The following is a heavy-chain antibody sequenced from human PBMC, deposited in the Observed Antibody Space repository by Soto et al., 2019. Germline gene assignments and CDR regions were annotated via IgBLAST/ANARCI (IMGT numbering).Heavy chain of an antibody. V-gene: IGHV3-7*04. CDR3: AGGTGWLIDY. CDR2: IKQDGSEK. CDR1: GFTFSSYW. Sequence: EVQLMESGGGLVQPGGSLRLYCAGSGFTFSSYWMNWVRQAPGKGLEWVANIKQDGSEKYYVDSVKGRFSISSDNAQNSRYLQMNSLRAEDTAVYYCAGGTGWLIDYWGQGTLVTVSS. D-gene: IGHD6-19*01. J-gene: IGHJ4*02.